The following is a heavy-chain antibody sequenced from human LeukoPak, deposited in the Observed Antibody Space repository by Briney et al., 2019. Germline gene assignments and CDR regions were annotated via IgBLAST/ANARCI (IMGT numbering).Heavy chain of an antibody. Sequence: GGSLRLSCAASGFTFSSYGMHWVRQAPGKGLQWVAMISYDGTNKYFVDSVKGRFTISRDNSKNTLYLHMNSLRAEDTAVYYCAKYYYDSSGYLGKYYFDYWGQGTLVTVSS. CDR3: AKYYYDSSGYLGKYYFDY. D-gene: IGHD3-22*01. CDR2: ISYDGTNK. V-gene: IGHV3-30*18. J-gene: IGHJ4*02. CDR1: GFTFSSYG.